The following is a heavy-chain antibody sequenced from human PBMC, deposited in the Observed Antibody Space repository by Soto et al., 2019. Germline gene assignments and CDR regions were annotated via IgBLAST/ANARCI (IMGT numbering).Heavy chain of an antibody. CDR1: GVSISSSSDY. CDR3: VRPVNFYYYYMDV. V-gene: IGHV4-39*01. Sequence: SETLSLTCPVSGVSISSSSDYWGWIRQPPGKGLEWIGSIFYSGSTYYNPSLESRVTISIDTSKNQFSLKLSSVTAADTAVYYCVRPVNFYYYYMDVWGKGTTVTVSS. J-gene: IGHJ6*03. CDR2: IFYSGST.